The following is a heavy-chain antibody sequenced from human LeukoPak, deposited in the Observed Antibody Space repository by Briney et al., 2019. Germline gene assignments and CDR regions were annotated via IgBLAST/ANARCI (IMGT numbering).Heavy chain of an antibody. V-gene: IGHV3-11*03. CDR2: ISSSSSYT. J-gene: IGHJ4*02. CDR1: GFTCSDYY. D-gene: IGHD4-11*01. Sequence: GGSLRLSCAASGFTCSDYYMSWVRQAPGKGLEWVLYISSSSSYTNYADSVKGRFTISRDNAKNSLYLQMNSLRAEDTAVYYCATDYSYYFYFWARGTLVTVSS. CDR3: ATDYSYYFYF.